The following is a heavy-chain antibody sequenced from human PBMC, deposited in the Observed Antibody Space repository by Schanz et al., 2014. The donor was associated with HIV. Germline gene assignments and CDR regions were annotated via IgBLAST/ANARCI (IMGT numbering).Heavy chain of an antibody. Sequence: DVQLLDSGGGLVQPGGSLRLSCIASGFTFNNYAMTWVRQAPGKGLEWVSTISGSGGSPYYADSVKGRFTISRDNSKNTLYLQMTTLRIDDTAVYYCAKPEYDSRGNSQSHFDYWGQGTLVTVSS. CDR3: AKPEYDSRGNSQSHFDY. D-gene: IGHD3-22*01. V-gene: IGHV3-23*01. J-gene: IGHJ4*02. CDR1: GFTFNNYA. CDR2: ISGSGGSP.